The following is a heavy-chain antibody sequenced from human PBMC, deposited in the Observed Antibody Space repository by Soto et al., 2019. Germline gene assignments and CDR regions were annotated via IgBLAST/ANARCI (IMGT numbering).Heavy chain of an antibody. D-gene: IGHD2-15*01. Sequence: QITLKESGPTLVKPTQTLTLTCTFSGFSLSTSGVGVGWIRQPPGKALEWLALIYWDDDKRYSPSLKSRLTITKDTSKNQVVLTMTNMDPVDTATYYCAHISRESHLILSHYYFDYWGQGTLVTVSS. CDR3: AHISRESHLILSHYYFDY. CDR1: GFSLSTSGVG. V-gene: IGHV2-5*02. CDR2: IYWDDDK. J-gene: IGHJ4*02.